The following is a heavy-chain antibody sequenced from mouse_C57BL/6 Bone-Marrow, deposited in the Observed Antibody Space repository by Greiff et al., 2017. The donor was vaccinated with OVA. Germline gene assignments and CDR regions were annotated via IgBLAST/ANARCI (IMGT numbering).Heavy chain of an antibody. V-gene: IGHV1-82*01. J-gene: IGHJ1*03. CDR2: IYPGDGDT. Sequence: VQRVESGPELVKPGASVKISCKASGYAFSSSWMNWVKQRPGKGLEWIGRIYPGDGDTNYNGKFKGKATLTADKSSSTAYMQLSSLTSEDSAVYFCALYYYGSSYGYFDVWGTGTTVTVSS. CDR1: GYAFSSSW. D-gene: IGHD1-1*01. CDR3: ALYYYGSSYGYFDV.